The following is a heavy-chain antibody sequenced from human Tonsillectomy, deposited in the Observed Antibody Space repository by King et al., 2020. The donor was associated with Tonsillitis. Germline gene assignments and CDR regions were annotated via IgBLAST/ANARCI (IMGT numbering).Heavy chain of an antibody. CDR1: GFTFSSYG. CDR2: ISYDGSNK. V-gene: IGHV3-30*03. Sequence: VQLVESGGGVVQPGRSRRLSCAASGFTFSSYGMHWVRQAPGKGLEWVTTISYDGSNKYYADSVKGRFTISRDNSKNTVFLQMNRLRAEDTAVYYCATACDGGDCYSNYWGQGILVTVSS. D-gene: IGHD2-21*02. CDR3: ATACDGGDCYSNY. J-gene: IGHJ4*02.